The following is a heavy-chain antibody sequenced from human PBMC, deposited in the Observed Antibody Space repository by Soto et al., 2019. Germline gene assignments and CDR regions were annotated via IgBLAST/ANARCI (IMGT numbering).Heavy chain of an antibody. J-gene: IGHJ4*02. CDR2: IYSGGST. D-gene: IGHD3-22*01. CDR1: GFTVSSNY. Sequence: GGSLRLSCAASGFTVSSNYMSWVRQAPGKGLEWVSVIYSGGSTYYADSVKGRFTISRDNSKNTLYLQMNSLRAEDTAVYYCARDYYDSSGYGYFDYWGKGTLVTVSS. CDR3: ARDYYDSSGYGYFDY. V-gene: IGHV3-53*01.